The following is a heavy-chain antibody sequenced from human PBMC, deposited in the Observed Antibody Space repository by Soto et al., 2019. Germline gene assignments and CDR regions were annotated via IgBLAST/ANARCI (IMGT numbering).Heavy chain of an antibody. D-gene: IGHD3-22*01. CDR2: FYYSGGT. J-gene: IGHJ4*02. CDR3: ARGSSGYRREMNFDY. V-gene: IGHV4-61*01. CDR1: GGSVSSGTSY. Sequence: PSETLSLTCTVSGGSVSSGTSYWSWIRQPPGMGLEWIGYFYYSGGTSYNPSLKSRVAMSVDTSKNQFSLKLSSVTAADTAVYYCARGSSGYRREMNFDYWGQGTLVTVSS.